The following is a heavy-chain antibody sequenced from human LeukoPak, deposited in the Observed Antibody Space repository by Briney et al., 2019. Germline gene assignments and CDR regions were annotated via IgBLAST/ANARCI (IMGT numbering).Heavy chain of an antibody. D-gene: IGHD6-13*01. J-gene: IGHJ4*02. CDR3: ARGIREYFDY. V-gene: IGHV4-59*01. CDR1: RGSISSYY. CDR2: IYHTGST. Sequence: SETLSLTCTVTRGSISSYYWTWIRQAPGKGLEWIGNIYHTGSTKYNPSLQSRVTLSVDTSKNQFSLRLTSVTAADTAAYFCARGIREYFDYWGQGTQVTVSS.